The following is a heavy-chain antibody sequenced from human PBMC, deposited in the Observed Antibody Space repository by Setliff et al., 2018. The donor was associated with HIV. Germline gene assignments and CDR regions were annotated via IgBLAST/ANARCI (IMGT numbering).Heavy chain of an antibody. CDR3: AVRRYYDSTGYYDY. J-gene: IGHJ4*02. CDR2: IYTSGST. CDR1: GASITSYF. D-gene: IGHD3-22*01. Sequence: LSLTCTVSGASITSYFWSWIRQPPGKGLEWIGRIYTSGSTNYNPSLKSRVTISVDKSKNQFSLKLTSVTAADTAVYYCAVRRYYDSTGYYDYWGQGTLVTVS. V-gene: IGHV4-4*07.